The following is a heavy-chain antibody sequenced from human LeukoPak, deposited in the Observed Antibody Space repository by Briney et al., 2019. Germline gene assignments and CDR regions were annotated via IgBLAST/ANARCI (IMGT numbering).Heavy chain of an antibody. V-gene: IGHV1-2*02. CDR3: ARTIDGYSYGYFYYYYYMDV. D-gene: IGHD5-18*01. CDR2: INPNSGGT. J-gene: IGHJ6*03. Sequence: ASVKVSCKASGYTFTGYYMHWVRQAPGRGLEWMGWINPNSGGTNYAQKLQGRVTMTTDTSTSTAYMELRSLRSDDTAVYYCARTIDGYSYGYFYYYYYMDVWGKGTTVTVSS. CDR1: GYTFTGYY.